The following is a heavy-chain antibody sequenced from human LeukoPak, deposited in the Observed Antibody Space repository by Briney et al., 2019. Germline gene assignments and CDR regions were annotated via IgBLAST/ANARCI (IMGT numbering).Heavy chain of an antibody. J-gene: IGHJ3*02. CDR2: IYYSGST. CDR1: GGSISSYY. V-gene: IGHV4-59*01. CDR3: ARDTGYSYGLDAFGI. Sequence: SETLSLTCTVSGGSISSYYWSWLRQPPGKGLEWIGYIYYSGSTNYNPSLTSRVTISVDTSKNQFSLKLTSVTAADTAVYYCARDTGYSYGLDAFGIWGQGTMVTVSS. D-gene: IGHD5-18*01.